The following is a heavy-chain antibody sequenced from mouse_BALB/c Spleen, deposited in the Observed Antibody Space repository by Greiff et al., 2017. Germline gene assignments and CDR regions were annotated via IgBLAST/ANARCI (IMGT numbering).Heavy chain of an antibody. D-gene: IGHD2-4*01. CDR2: ISSGSSTI. Sequence: EVKVVESGGGLVQPGGSRKLSCAASGFTFSSFGMHWVRQAPEKGLEWVAYISSGSSTIYYADTVKGRFTISRDNPKNTLFLQMTSLRSEDTAMYYCANVYYDYDESPWFAYWGQGTLVTVSA. CDR1: GFTFSSFG. J-gene: IGHJ3*01. CDR3: ANVYYDYDESPWFAY. V-gene: IGHV5-17*02.